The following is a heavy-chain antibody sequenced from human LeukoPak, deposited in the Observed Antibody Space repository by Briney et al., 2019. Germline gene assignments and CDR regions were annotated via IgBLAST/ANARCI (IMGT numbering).Heavy chain of an antibody. CDR2: IYWNSANI. CDR1: GFRFDDYA. V-gene: IGHV3-9*01. D-gene: IGHD1-26*01. Sequence: PGRSLRLSCAASGFRFDDYAMHWVRQAPGKGLEWVSGIYWNSANIDYAESVKGRFTISRDNAKNSLYLQMNSLRPEDTAIYLCVKEIKKWLGAIDNWGQGTLVTVSS. CDR3: VKEIKKWLGAIDN. J-gene: IGHJ4*02.